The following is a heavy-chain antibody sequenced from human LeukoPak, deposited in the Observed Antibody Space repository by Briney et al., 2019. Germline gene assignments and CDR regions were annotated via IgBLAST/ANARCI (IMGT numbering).Heavy chain of an antibody. CDR3: ARRTGP. V-gene: IGHV4-59*11. CDR2: IYYSGST. Sequence: SGTLSLTCTVSGGSISSHYWSWIRQPPGKGLEWIGYIYYSGSTNYNPSLKSRVTISVDTSKNQFSLKLSSVTAADTAVYYCARRTGPWGQGTLVTVSS. D-gene: IGHD1-14*01. CDR1: GGSISSHY. J-gene: IGHJ5*02.